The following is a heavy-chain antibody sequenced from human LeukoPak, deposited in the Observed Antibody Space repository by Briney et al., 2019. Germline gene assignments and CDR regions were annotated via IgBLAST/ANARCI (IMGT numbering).Heavy chain of an antibody. CDR1: GFTFSNFA. V-gene: IGHV3-23*01. J-gene: IGHJ4*02. Sequence: PGGSLRLSCAASGFTFSNFAMAWVRQAPGKGLEWVSIIGANNITTIYADSVKGRFTISRDNSKDTVSLQMTSPRGDDTAVYYCAKRGPGAVAGSFDYWGQGSLVTVSS. CDR2: IGANNITT. D-gene: IGHD6-19*01. CDR3: AKRGPGAVAGSFDY.